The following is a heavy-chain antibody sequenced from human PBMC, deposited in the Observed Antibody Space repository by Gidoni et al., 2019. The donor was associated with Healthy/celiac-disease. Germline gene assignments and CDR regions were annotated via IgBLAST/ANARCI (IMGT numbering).Heavy chain of an antibody. V-gene: IGHV3-33*01. Sequence: QVQLVESGGGVVQPGRSLRLSCAASGLTFSSYGMHWVRQAPGKGLEWVAVIWYDGSNKYYADSVKGRFTISRDNSKNTLYLQMNSLRAEDTAVYYCARAGVTLYYDSSGSAFDIWGQGTMVTVSS. CDR2: IWYDGSNK. CDR1: GLTFSSYG. CDR3: ARAGVTLYYDSSGSAFDI. D-gene: IGHD3-22*01. J-gene: IGHJ3*02.